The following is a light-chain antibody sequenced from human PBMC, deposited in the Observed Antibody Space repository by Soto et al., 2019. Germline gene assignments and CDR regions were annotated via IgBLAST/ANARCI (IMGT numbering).Light chain of an antibody. V-gene: IGLV2-8*01. CDR1: SSDVGAYNY. Sequence: QSVLTQPPSASGSPGQSVTISCTGTSSDVGAYNYVSWYQQLPGKAPKLIIYDVSNRPSGVADRFSGSKSGNTASLTVSGLEPEDEADYYCTSYAYAYSYFCVFGTGTKVTVL. CDR3: TSYAYAYSYFCV. CDR2: DVS. J-gene: IGLJ1*01.